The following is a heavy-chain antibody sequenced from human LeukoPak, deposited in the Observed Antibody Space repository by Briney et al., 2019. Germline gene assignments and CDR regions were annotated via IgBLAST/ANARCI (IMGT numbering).Heavy chain of an antibody. CDR2: ISAYNGNT. Sequence: GSSVKVSCKASGGTFSSYGISWVRQAPGQGLEWMGWISAYNGNTNYAQKLQGRVTMTTDTSTSTAYMELRSLRSDDTAVYYCARDFRNSYPYDYYDYWGQGTLVTVSS. D-gene: IGHD3-22*01. CDR3: ARDFRNSYPYDYYDY. J-gene: IGHJ4*02. CDR1: GGTFSSYG. V-gene: IGHV1-18*01.